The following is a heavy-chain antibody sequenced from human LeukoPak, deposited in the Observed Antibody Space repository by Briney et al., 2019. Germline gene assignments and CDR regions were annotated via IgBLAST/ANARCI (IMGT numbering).Heavy chain of an antibody. CDR1: GYTFTSYY. J-gene: IGHJ6*03. D-gene: IGHD3-16*01. V-gene: IGHV1-46*01. CDR2: INPSGGST. CDR3: AREGGWGVIGLPHYYYYYMDV. Sequence: GASVKVSCKASGYTFTSYYMHWVRQAPGQGLEWMGIINPSGGSTSYAQKFQGRVTMTRDMSTSTVYMELSSLRSEDTAVCYCAREGGWGVIGLPHYYYYYMDVWGKGTTVTVSS.